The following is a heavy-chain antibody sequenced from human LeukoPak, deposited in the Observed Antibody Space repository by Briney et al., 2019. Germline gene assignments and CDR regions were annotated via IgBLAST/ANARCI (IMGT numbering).Heavy chain of an antibody. D-gene: IGHD2-15*01. V-gene: IGHV4-39*07. CDR1: GGSISSSNYY. J-gene: IGHJ3*02. CDR2: IYYSGST. Sequence: PSETLSLTCTVSGGSISSSNYYWGWIRQPPWKGLEWIGSIYYSGSTYYNPSLKSRVTMSVDTSKNQFSLKLSSVTAADTAVYYCARAGCSGGSCYGSRGAFDIWGQGTMVTVSS. CDR3: ARAGCSGGSCYGSRGAFDI.